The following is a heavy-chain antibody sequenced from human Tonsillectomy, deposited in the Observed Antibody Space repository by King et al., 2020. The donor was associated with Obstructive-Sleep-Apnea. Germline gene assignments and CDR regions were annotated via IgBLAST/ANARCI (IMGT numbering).Heavy chain of an antibody. CDR1: GGSISSYY. V-gene: IGHV4-59*01. D-gene: IGHD6-6*01. Sequence: QLQESGPGLVKPSETLSLTCTVSGGSISSYYWSWIRQPPGKGLGWIGYIYYIGGTNSNPSLNSRVTISVDTSKNQFSLKLSSVTAADTAVYYCARAASSSLDYWGQGTLVTVSS. CDR3: ARAASSSLDY. J-gene: IGHJ4*02. CDR2: IYYIGGT.